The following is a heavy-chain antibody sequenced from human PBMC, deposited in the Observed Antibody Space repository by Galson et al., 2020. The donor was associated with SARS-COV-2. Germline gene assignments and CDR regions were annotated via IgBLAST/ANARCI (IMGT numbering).Heavy chain of an antibody. CDR3: ATVGIWGEWELLPLPPFDD. J-gene: IGHJ4*02. CDR2: ISSSSTYT. D-gene: IGHD1-26*01. V-gene: IGHV3-21*01. CDR1: GFTFSSYS. Sequence: GESLKISCAASGFTFSSYSMNWVRQAPGKGLEWVSSISSSSTYTHYADSVKGRFTISRDNVKNSLYLQMNSLRVEDTAVYYCATVGIWGEWELLPLPPFDDWGQGTLVTVSS.